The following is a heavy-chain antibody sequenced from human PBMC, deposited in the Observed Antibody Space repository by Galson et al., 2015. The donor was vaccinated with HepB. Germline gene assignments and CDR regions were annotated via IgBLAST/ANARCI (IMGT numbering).Heavy chain of an antibody. CDR2: IIPIFGTA. Sequence: SVKVSCKASGGTFSSYAISWVRQAPGQGLEWMGGIIPIFGTANYAQKFQGRVTITADKSTSTAYMELSSLRSEDTAVYYCARERNRGYGGTGLLAGWGQGTLVTVSS. D-gene: IGHD4-23*01. J-gene: IGHJ4*02. CDR1: GGTFSSYA. CDR3: ARERNRGYGGTGLLAG. V-gene: IGHV1-69*06.